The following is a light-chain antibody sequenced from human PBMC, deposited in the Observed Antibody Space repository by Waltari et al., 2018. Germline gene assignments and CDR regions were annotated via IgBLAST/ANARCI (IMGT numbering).Light chain of an antibody. J-gene: IGLJ1*01. CDR1: SNDVGGYGY. Sequence: QSALTPPASVSGSPGQSITLSCPGTSNDVGGYGYVSWYQQYPGRAPKLIIYEVSYRPSGISTLFSGSKSGNTASLTISGLQADDEADYYCSSHTSTVPHVFGTGTRVTV. CDR3: SSHTSTVPHV. V-gene: IGLV2-14*01. CDR2: EVS.